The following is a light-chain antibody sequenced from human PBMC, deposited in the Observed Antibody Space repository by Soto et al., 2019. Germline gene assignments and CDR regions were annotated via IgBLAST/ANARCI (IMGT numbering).Light chain of an antibody. CDR1: SSDVGGYDY. CDR3: SSYTGGNPSYV. V-gene: IGLV2-8*01. J-gene: IGLJ1*01. CDR2: EAT. Sequence: QSVLTQPPSASGSPGQSVTISCTGTSSDVGGYDYVSWYQQHPGKAPKLMIYEATIRPSGVSDRFSGSKSGNTASLTVSGLQAEDEADYYCSSYTGGNPSYVFGTGTKLTVL.